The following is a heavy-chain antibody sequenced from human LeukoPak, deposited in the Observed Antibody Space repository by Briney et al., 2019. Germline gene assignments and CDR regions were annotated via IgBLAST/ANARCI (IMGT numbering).Heavy chain of an antibody. Sequence: GGSLRLPCAASGFNIGSYAMYWVRQGPGRGLEWVSVIKADGSGTFYSDSVRGRFTTSRDNSKNSLYLQMSSLTSDDTALYYCATWAFYHNLDVWGQGTTVAVSS. D-gene: IGHD2/OR15-2a*01. CDR2: IKADGSGT. CDR1: GFNIGSYA. CDR3: ATWAFYHNLDV. J-gene: IGHJ6*02. V-gene: IGHV3-43*02.